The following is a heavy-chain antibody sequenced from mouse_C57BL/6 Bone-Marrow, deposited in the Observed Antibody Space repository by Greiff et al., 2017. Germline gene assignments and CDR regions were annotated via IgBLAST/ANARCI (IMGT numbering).Heavy chain of an antibody. V-gene: IGHV1-52*01. J-gene: IGHJ2*01. Sequence: QVQLQQPGAELVRPGSSVKLSCKASGYTFTSYWMHWVKQRPIQGLEWIGNINPSDSETHYNQKFKDKATLTVDKSSSTAYMQLSSLTSEECAVYYCARGDGAYWGQGTTLTVSS. CDR1: GYTFTSYW. D-gene: IGHD1-1*02. CDR3: ARGDGAY. CDR2: INPSDSET.